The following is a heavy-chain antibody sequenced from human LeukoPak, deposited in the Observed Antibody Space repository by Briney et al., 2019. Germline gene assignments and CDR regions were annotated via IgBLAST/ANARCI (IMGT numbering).Heavy chain of an antibody. CDR2: MGGSSRTI. D-gene: IGHD3-3*01. CDR1: GFTFSGYY. CDR3: ARAIFGVAQPPHYFYYYMDV. Sequence: GGSLRLSCAASGFTFSGYYMNWVRQAPGKGLEWVSSMGGSSRTIYYADSVKGRCTVSRDNAKNSLFLQMNSLRAEDTAVYFCARAIFGVAQPPHYFYYYMDVWGKGTTVTVSS. V-gene: IGHV3-21*01. J-gene: IGHJ6*03.